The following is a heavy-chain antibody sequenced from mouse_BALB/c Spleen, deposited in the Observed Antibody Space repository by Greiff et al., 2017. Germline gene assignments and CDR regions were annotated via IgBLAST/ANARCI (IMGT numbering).Heavy chain of an antibody. CDR3: TRRNGYYFFDY. D-gene: IGHD2-3*01. CDR2: IYPSDSYT. CDR1: GYTFTSYW. Sequence: QVQLQQPGAELVRPGASVKLSCKASGYTFTSYWINWVKQRPGQGLEWIGNIYPSDSYTNYNQKFKDKATLTVDKSSSTAYMQLSSPTSEDSAVYSCTRRNGYYFFDYWGQGTTLTVSA. J-gene: IGHJ2*01. V-gene: IGHV1-69*02.